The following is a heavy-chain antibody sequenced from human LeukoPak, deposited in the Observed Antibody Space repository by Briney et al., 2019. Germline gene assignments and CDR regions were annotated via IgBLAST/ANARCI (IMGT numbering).Heavy chain of an antibody. CDR1: GFTFSTFW. J-gene: IGHJ4*02. CDR2: IDMSGSTI. V-gene: IGHV3-48*04. D-gene: IGHD6-13*01. CDR3: AKDILAAGLFFDY. Sequence: GGSLRLSCAGSGFTFSTFWMTWVRQAPGKGLEWLSYIDMSGSTIYYADSVKGRFTISRDNAKNSLFLQMNNLRAEDTAVYYCAKDILAAGLFFDYWGQGALVTVSS.